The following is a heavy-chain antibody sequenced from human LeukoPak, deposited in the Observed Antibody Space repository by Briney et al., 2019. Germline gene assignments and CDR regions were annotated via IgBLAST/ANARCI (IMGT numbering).Heavy chain of an antibody. D-gene: IGHD3-22*01. J-gene: IGHJ1*01. Sequence: ASVKVSCKASGGTFSSYAISWVRQAPGQGLEWMGRIIPIFGIANYAQKFQGRVTITADKSTSTAYMELSSLRSEDTAVYYCARVFHYYDSSGYYGDEYFQHWGQGTLVTVSS. CDR1: GGTFSSYA. CDR2: IIPIFGIA. V-gene: IGHV1-69*04. CDR3: ARVFHYYDSSGYYGDEYFQH.